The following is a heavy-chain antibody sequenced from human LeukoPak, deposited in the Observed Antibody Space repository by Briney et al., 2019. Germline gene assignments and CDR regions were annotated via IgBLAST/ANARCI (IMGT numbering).Heavy chain of an antibody. J-gene: IGHJ4*02. V-gene: IGHV1-18*01. CDR3: ARTFECGNYYDGSGFSPLGY. CDR1: GSSFTSHG. CDR2: INSDNGYT. D-gene: IGHD3-22*01. Sequence: ASVKVSCNASGSSFTSHGISWVRPAPGQGLEWMGWINSDNGYTSYAQTVQGRVTMTTDTSTSTDSMELRSLRSDDTAVYYCARTFECGNYYDGSGFSPLGYWGQGTLVTVSS.